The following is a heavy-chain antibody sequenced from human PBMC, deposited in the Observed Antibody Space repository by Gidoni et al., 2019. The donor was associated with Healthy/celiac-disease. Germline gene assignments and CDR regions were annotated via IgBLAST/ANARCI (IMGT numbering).Heavy chain of an antibody. CDR3: ASCRGGYRACRFDP. CDR2: IYHRGRT. D-gene: IGHD2-15*01. V-gene: IGHV4-38-2*02. CDR1: GYSISSGYY. Sequence: QVQLQESGPGLVKPSETLSLTCTVSGYSISSGYYWGWIRQPPGKGLDWIGSIYHRGRTSYNPSLKSRVTISVDTSKNQFSLKLSSVTAADTAVYYCASCRGGYRACRFDPWGQGTLVTVSS. J-gene: IGHJ5*02.